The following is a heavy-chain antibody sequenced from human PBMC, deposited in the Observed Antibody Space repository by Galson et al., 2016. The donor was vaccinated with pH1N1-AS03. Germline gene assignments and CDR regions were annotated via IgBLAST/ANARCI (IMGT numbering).Heavy chain of an antibody. V-gene: IGHV3-7*01. CDR3: ATGRGYYYEY. J-gene: IGHJ4*02. Sequence: SLRLSCAASGFTFTDFWMCWVRLAPGKGLEWVANIKQDGSESYYVESVQGRFTISRDNAKNSLYLQMISLRAEDTAVYYCATGRGYYYEYWGQGTLVTVSS. D-gene: IGHD3-10*01. CDR2: IKQDGSES. CDR1: GFTFTDFW.